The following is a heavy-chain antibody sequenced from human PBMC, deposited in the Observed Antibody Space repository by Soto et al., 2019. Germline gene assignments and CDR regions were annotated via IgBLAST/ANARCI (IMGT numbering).Heavy chain of an antibody. CDR2: ISYDESNK. CDR3: TKGVVVITSYFQH. V-gene: IGHV3-30*18. Sequence: QVQLVESGGGVVQPGRSLRLSCAASGFTFSSYGMHWVRQAPGKGLEWVAVISYDESNKYYADSVKGRFTISRDNSKNTLYLQMNSLRAEDTAVDYCTKGVVVITSYFQHWGQGTLVTVSS. J-gene: IGHJ1*01. CDR1: GFTFSSYG. D-gene: IGHD3-22*01.